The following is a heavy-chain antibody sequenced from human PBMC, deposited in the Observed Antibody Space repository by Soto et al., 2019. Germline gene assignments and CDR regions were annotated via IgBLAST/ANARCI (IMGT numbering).Heavy chain of an antibody. CDR2: IYWNDDK. D-gene: IGHD3-3*01. CDR3: VHSFLECLSTNFFDP. CDR1: GFSLSTSGVG. V-gene: IGHV2-5*01. J-gene: IGHJ5*02. Sequence: QITLKESGPTLVKPTQTLTLTCTFSGFSLSTSGVGVGWIRQPPGKALEWLALIYWNDDKRYSPSRKSRLTISKHTSKNQVLPTMTNMEPVDTATYYCVHSFLECLSTNFFDPWGQGTLVTVSS.